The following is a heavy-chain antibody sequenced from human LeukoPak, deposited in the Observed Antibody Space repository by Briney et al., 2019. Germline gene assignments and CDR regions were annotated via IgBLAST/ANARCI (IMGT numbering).Heavy chain of an antibody. D-gene: IGHD6-13*01. Sequence: PSETLSLTCTVSGYSISSGYYWGWIRQPPGKGLEWIGTIYHSESPYYNPSLKSRVTISVDTSKNQFSLKLRSLTAADTAVYYCARVYTGSSWDYYYYMDVWDKGTTVTVSS. CDR3: ARVYTGSSWDYYYYMDV. CDR2: IYHSESP. V-gene: IGHV4-38-2*02. J-gene: IGHJ6*03. CDR1: GYSISSGYY.